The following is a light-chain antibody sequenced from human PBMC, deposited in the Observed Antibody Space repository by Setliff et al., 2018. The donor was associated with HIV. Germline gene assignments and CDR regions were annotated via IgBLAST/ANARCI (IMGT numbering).Light chain of an antibody. V-gene: IGKV2-28*01. CDR3: VQALQPPIT. CDR1: QSLLHGNGYHY. Sequence: DIVMTQFPSLLPVIPGEPAAMSCRSSQSLLHGNGYHYVDWYVQKPGQSPHLLLYWVSNRASGVPDRFSGSGSGTYFTLKINRVEPEDVGIYYCVQALQPPITFGQGTRLEIK. J-gene: IGKJ5*01. CDR2: WVS.